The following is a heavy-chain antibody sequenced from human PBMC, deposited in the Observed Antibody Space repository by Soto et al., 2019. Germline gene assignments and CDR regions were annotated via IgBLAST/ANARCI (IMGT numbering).Heavy chain of an antibody. V-gene: IGHV4-31*03. CDR2: IYYSGST. CDR3: ARVCIAARRPYGMDV. D-gene: IGHD6-6*01. CDR1: GGSISSSSYY. J-gene: IGHJ6*02. Sequence: PSETLSLTCTVSGGSISSSSYYWSWIRQHPGKGLEWIGYIYYSGSTYYNPSLKSRVTISVDTSKNQFSLKLSSVTAADTAVYYCARVCIAARRPYGMDVWGQGTTVTVSS.